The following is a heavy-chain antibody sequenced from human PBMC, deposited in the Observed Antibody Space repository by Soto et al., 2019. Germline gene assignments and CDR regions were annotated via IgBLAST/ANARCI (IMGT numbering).Heavy chain of an antibody. CDR3: ARGSAPRYCSSTSCYLFDY. Sequence: ASVKVSCKASGYTFTSYDINWVRQATGQGLEWMGRMNPNSGNTGYAQKFQGRVTMTRNTSISTAYMELSSLRSEDTAVYYCARGSAPRYCSSTSCYLFDYWGQGTLVTVSS. V-gene: IGHV1-8*01. CDR1: GYTFTSYD. J-gene: IGHJ4*02. D-gene: IGHD2-2*01. CDR2: MNPNSGNT.